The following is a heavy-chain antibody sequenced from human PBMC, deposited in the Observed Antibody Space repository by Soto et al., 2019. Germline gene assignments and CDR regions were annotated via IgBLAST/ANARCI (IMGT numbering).Heavy chain of an antibody. CDR1: GFTFSSYG. CDR2: IWYDGSNK. J-gene: IGHJ6*02. CDR3: ARGQSLPWELEIYYYYYGMDV. Sequence: GGSLRLSCAASGFTFSSYGMHWVRQAPGKGLEWVAVIWYDGSNKYYADSVKGRFTISRDNSKNTLYLQMNSLRAEDTAVYYCARGQSLPWELEIYYYYYGMDVWGQGTTVTVSS. V-gene: IGHV3-33*01. D-gene: IGHD1-26*01.